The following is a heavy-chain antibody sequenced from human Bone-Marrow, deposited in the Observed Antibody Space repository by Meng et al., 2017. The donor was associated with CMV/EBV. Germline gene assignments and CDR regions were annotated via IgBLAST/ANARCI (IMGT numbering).Heavy chain of an antibody. CDR2: ISGSGGST. Sequence: GESLKISCAASGFTFSSYAMSWVRQAPGKGLEWVSAISGSGGSTYYADSVKGRFTISRDNSKNTLYLQMGSLRAEDMAVYYCARSRTSHIYYYYGMDVWGQGTTVTVSS. D-gene: IGHD2-21*01. J-gene: IGHJ6*02. CDR3: ARSRTSHIYYYYGMDV. CDR1: GFTFSSYA. V-gene: IGHV3-23*01.